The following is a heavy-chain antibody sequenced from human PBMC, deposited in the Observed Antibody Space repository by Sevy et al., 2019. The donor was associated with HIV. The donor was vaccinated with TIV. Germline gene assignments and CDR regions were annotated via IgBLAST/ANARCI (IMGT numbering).Heavy chain of an antibody. CDR1: GGSISSYY. J-gene: IGHJ6*02. D-gene: IGHD3-16*01. V-gene: IGHV4-59*01. CDR3: ARGDLGGYYYGMDV. CDR2: IYYSGST. Sequence: SETLSLTCTVSGGSISSYYWSWILQPPGKGLEWIGYIYYSGSTNYNPSLKSRVTISVDTSKNQFSLKLSSVTAADTAVYYCARGDLGGYYYGMDVWGQGTTVTVSS.